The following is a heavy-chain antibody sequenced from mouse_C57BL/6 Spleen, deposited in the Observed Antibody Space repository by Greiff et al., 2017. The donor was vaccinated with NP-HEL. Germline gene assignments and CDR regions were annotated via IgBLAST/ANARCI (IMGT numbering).Heavy chain of an antibody. CDR3: ARWADSSGGVAY. J-gene: IGHJ3*01. CDR1: GYAFSSYW. Sequence: QVQLQQSGAELVKPGASVKISCKASGYAFSSYWMNWVKQRPGKGLEWIGQIYPGDGDTNYNGKFKGKATLTADKSSSPAYMQLSSLTSEDSAVYCCARWADSSGGVAYWGQGILVTVSA. D-gene: IGHD3-2*02. CDR2: IYPGDGDT. V-gene: IGHV1-80*01.